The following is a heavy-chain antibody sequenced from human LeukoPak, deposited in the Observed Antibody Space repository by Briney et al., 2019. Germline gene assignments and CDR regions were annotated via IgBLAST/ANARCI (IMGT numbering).Heavy chain of an antibody. CDR3: AKGVTPTY. CDR1: GFTASSTY. CDR2: IYSDGTT. V-gene: IGHV3-66*01. J-gene: IGHJ4*02. D-gene: IGHD3-10*01. Sequence: GGSLRLSCAASGFTASSTYVSWVRQAPGRGLEWVSVIYSDGTTYYADSVKGRFTISRDNSKNTLYLQMNNLRAEDTALYYCAKGVTPTYWGQGTLVTVSS.